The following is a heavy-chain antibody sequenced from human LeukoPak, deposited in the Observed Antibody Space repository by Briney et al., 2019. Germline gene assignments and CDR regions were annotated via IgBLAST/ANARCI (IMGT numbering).Heavy chain of an antibody. CDR3: ARDLGYYDSSGYLNYYYYGMDV. D-gene: IGHD3-22*01. Sequence: GASVKVSCKASGYTFTGYYMHWVRQAPGQGLEWMGWINPNSGGTNYAQKFQGRVTMTRDTSISTAYMELSRLRSDDTAVYYCARDLGYYDSSGYLNYYYYGMDVWGQGTTVTVSS. V-gene: IGHV1-2*02. J-gene: IGHJ6*02. CDR2: INPNSGGT. CDR1: GYTFTGYY.